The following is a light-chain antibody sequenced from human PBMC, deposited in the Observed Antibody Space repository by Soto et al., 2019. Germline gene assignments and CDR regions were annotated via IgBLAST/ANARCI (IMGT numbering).Light chain of an antibody. CDR1: SGHSEYT. Sequence: QPVLTQSSSASASLGSSVKLTCTLSSGHSEYTIAWHQQQPGKAPRYLMKVENSGTYNKGSGIPDRFSGSSSGADRYLTISNLQSDDEADYYCETWNENTWVIGAGTKLTVL. CDR3: ETWNENTWV. J-gene: IGLJ3*02. V-gene: IGLV4-60*01. CDR2: VENSGTY.